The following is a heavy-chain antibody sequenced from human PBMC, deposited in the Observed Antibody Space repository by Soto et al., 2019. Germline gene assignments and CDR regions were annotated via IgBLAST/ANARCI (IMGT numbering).Heavy chain of an antibody. CDR2: ISISGSTI. J-gene: IGHJ3*02. Sequence: XGSRGLSSSVAGFTFSDSDMSWIRQAPGKGLDWVSYISISGSTIYYAYSVKGRFTISRDNAKNSLYLQMTSLRAEYTAVYYCARHTSGWSTGAFDIWGQGTMVTVSS. D-gene: IGHD6-13*01. CDR3: ARHTSGWSTGAFDI. V-gene: IGHV3-11*01. CDR1: GFTFSDSD.